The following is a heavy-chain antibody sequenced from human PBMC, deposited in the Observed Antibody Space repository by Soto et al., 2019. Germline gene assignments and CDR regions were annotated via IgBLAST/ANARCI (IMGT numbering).Heavy chain of an antibody. Sequence: SETLSLTCTVSVGSISSYYWSWIRQPPGKGLEWIGYIYYSGSTNYNPSLKSRVTISVDTSKNQFSLKLSSVTAADTAVYYCARGLYSGYDSAVAGPSFDYWGQGTLVTVSS. CDR3: ARGLYSGYDSAVAGPSFDY. CDR2: IYYSGST. CDR1: VGSISSYY. V-gene: IGHV4-59*01. D-gene: IGHD5-12*01. J-gene: IGHJ4*02.